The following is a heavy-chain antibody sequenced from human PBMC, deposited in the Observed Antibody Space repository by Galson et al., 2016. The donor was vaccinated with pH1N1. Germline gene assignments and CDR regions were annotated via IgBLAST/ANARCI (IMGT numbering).Heavy chain of an antibody. D-gene: IGHD1/OR15-1a*01. CDR3: ARAPPTFNNRGWAFDV. CDR2: ISGNGGST. CDR1: GFTFSTYW. J-gene: IGHJ3*01. Sequence: SLRLSCAASGFTFSTYWMHWVRQAPGEGLEWVSTISGNGGSTYYADSVKGRFTVSRDSSMNTLYLQMNSLRADDTAVYYCARAPPTFNNRGWAFDVRGQGTMVSVSS. V-gene: IGHV3-23*01.